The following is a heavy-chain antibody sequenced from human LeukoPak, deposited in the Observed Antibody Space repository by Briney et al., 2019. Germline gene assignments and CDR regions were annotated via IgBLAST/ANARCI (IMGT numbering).Heavy chain of an antibody. Sequence: QTGGSLRLSCAASGFTFTSYGMHWVRQALGKGLEWVAVIWSDGTNKYYADSVKGRFAISRDDSHNMVYLQMNSLRVEDTAVYYCAKDIERGFDYTNSLDYWGQGTLVTVSA. V-gene: IGHV3-33*06. CDR2: IWSDGTNK. CDR3: AKDIERGFDYTNSLDY. CDR1: GFTFTSYG. D-gene: IGHD4-11*01. J-gene: IGHJ4*02.